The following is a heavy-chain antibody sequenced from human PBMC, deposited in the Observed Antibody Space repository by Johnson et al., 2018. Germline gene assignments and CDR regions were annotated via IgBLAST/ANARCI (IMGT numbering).Heavy chain of an antibody. J-gene: IGHJ6*03. CDR2: LSYDESKK. CDR3: AKVISGGHYYYYMDV. CDR1: GFTFSSYG. D-gene: IGHD3-22*01. Sequence: QVQLVQSGGGVVQPGRSLRLSCAASGFTFSSYGMHWVRQAPGKGLEWVAVLSYDESKKYYGDSVKGRFTISRDNSKNTLYLQMNSLRAEDTAVYYCAKVISGGHYYYYMDVWGKGTTVTVSS. V-gene: IGHV3-30*18.